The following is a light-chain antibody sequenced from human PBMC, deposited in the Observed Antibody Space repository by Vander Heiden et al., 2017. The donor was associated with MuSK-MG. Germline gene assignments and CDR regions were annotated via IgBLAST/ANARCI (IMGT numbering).Light chain of an antibody. Sequence: EIVLTPSPGTLSLSPGERATLSCRASQSLSINYLAWYQQKPGQAPRLLIYDASSRAAGIADRFSGSGSGTDFTLTISRLEPEDFAVYYCQQYDSSLTFGQGTKVEIK. J-gene: IGKJ1*01. CDR3: QQYDSSLT. V-gene: IGKV3-20*01. CDR2: DAS. CDR1: QSLSINY.